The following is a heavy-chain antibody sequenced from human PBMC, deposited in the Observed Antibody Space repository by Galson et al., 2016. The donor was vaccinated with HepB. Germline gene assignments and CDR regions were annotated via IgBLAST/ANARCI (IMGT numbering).Heavy chain of an antibody. Sequence: SLRLSCAASGFTLRSYGVHWVRQAPGKGLEWVALIWSDGSNKNYADSVKGRFTISRDNSKNTLYRQMKSLRAEETAVYYCARDRVPAARHFYYGMDVWGQGTKVTVSS. D-gene: IGHD2-2*01. J-gene: IGHJ6*02. CDR1: GFTLRSYG. CDR3: ARDRVPAARHFYYGMDV. CDR2: IWSDGSNK. V-gene: IGHV3-33*01.